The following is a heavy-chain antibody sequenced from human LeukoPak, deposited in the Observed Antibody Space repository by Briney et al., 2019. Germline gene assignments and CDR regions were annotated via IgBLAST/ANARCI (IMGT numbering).Heavy chain of an antibody. Sequence: ASVKVSCKASGYTFTGHYMHWVRQAPGQGLEWMGWINPNSGGTIYAQKLQGRVTMTRDTSISTAYMELSRLRSDDTAVYYCASGDNYDRSGPYYFDYWGQGTLVTVSS. V-gene: IGHV1-2*02. CDR1: GYTFTGHY. CDR3: ASGDNYDRSGPYYFDY. D-gene: IGHD3-22*01. CDR2: INPNSGGT. J-gene: IGHJ4*02.